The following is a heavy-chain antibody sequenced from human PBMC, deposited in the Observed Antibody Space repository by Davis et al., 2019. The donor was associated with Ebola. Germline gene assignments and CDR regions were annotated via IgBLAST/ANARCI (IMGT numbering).Heavy chain of an antibody. D-gene: IGHD4-17*01. CDR3: ARDGGALTVTTQSYFQH. CDR2: IYNSGST. CDR1: GGSVSSGSYY. J-gene: IGHJ1*01. Sequence: PSETLSLTCTVSGGSVSSGSYYWSWIRQPPGKGLEWIGYIYNSGSTNYNPSLKSRVTISVDTSKNQFSLKLSSVTAADTAVYYCARDGGALTVTTQSYFQHWGQGTLVTVSS. V-gene: IGHV4-61*01.